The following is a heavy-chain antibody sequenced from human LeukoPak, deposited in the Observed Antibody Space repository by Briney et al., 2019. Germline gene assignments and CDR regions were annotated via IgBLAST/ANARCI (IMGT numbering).Heavy chain of an antibody. CDR1: GYTFTSYY. Sequence: GASVKVSCKASGYTFTSYYMHWVRQAPGQGLEWMGIINPSGGSTSYAQKFQGRVTMTRDTSTSTVYMELSSLRSEDTAVYYCARAESMAVAGTKYSAFDIWGQGTMVTVSS. D-gene: IGHD6-19*01. CDR2: INPSGGST. V-gene: IGHV1-46*01. J-gene: IGHJ3*02. CDR3: ARAESMAVAGTKYSAFDI.